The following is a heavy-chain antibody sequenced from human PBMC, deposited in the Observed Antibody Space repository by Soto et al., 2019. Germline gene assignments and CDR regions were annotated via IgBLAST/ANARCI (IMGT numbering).Heavy chain of an antibody. Sequence: SETLSLTCTVSGGSISSGDYYWSWIRQPPGKGLEWIGYIYYSGSTYYNPSLKSRVTISVDTSKNQFSLKLSSVTAADTAVYYCARGRYGSASYMFDYWGQGTLVTLSS. CDR1: GGSISSGDYY. V-gene: IGHV4-30-4*02. CDR3: ARGRYGSASYMFDY. D-gene: IGHD3-10*01. J-gene: IGHJ4*02. CDR2: IYYSGST.